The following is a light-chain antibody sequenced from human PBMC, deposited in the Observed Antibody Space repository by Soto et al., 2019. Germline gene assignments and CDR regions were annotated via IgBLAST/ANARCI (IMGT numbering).Light chain of an antibody. CDR3: QHRDECPLT. CDR2: GAS. CDR1: QGVSNY. Sequence: DIELTQSPASLSLSPGDRATLSCRASQGVSNYLGWYQQKPGKAPRLLIYGASNRATGIPSRFTGSGSGTDFTLTISSLEPEDFAVYYCQHRDECPLTFGQGTKVEIK. J-gene: IGKJ2*01. V-gene: IGKV3-11*01.